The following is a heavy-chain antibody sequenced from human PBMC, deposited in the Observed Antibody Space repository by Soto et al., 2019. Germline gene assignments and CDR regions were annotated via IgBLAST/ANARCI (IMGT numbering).Heavy chain of an antibody. J-gene: IGHJ4*02. D-gene: IGHD5-18*01. Sequence: QVQLQQWGAGLLKPSETLSLTCAVYGGSFSGYYWSWIRQPPGKGLEWIGEINHSGSTNYNPSLKSRVTISVDTSKNQCSLKLSSVTAADTAVYNCARGDVDTAMVGRRSDYWGQGSLVTVSS. CDR1: GGSFSGYY. CDR3: ARGDVDTAMVGRRSDY. V-gene: IGHV4-34*01. CDR2: INHSGST.